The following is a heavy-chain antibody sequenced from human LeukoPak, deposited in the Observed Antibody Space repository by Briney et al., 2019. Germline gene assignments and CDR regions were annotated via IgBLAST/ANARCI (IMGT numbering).Heavy chain of an antibody. D-gene: IGHD6-6*01. Sequence: QPGGSLRLSCAASGFIFSSYAMHWVRQAPGKGLEWVAFIRYDGSYEYYADSVKGRFTISRDNAKNSLYLQMNSLRAEDTAVYYCARGLQSIAALTDYWGQGTLVTVSS. CDR3: ARGLQSIAALTDY. J-gene: IGHJ4*02. CDR1: GFIFSSYA. V-gene: IGHV3-30*02. CDR2: IRYDGSYE.